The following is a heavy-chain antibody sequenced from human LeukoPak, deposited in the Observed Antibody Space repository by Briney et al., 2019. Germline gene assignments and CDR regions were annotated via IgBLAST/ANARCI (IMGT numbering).Heavy chain of an antibody. Sequence: GGPLRLSCAAFGFTFSAYSMSWVRQAPGKGLEWVSHISAASRGIYYAYSVKGRFTISRYKAENSIFLQMTFLRPENKAASYWARGEYYQNGMGYNRFDNWGQGALVIVSS. CDR2: ISAASRGI. V-gene: IGHV3-48*01. CDR1: GFTFSAYS. CDR3: ARGEYYQNGMGYNRFDN. J-gene: IGHJ4*02. D-gene: IGHD2/OR15-2a*01.